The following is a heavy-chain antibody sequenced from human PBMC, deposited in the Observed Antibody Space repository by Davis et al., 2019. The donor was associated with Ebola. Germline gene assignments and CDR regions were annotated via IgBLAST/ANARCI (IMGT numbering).Heavy chain of an antibody. V-gene: IGHV4-59*01. CDR3: ARARFGVVSNYYYYYGMDV. D-gene: IGHD3-3*01. J-gene: IGHJ6*02. CDR2: IYYSGST. Sequence: SETLSLTCTVSGGSISSYYWSWIRQPPGKGLAWIGYIYYSGSTNYNPSLKSRVTISVDTSKNQFSLKLSSVTAADTAVYYCARARFGVVSNYYYYYGMDVWGQGTTVTVSS. CDR1: GGSISSYY.